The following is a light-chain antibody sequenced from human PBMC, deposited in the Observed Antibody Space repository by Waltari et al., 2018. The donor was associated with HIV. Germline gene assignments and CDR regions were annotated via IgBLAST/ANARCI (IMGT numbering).Light chain of an antibody. J-gene: IGLJ1*01. CDR3: AAWNDRLSGYV. Sequence: HSVLTQPPSASGTPGQRVTISCSGSSSNIGRNSVYWYQQLPGTAPKLLIYTNNQRPSGVPDRFSGSKSGTSASLAISGLRSEDEADYYCAAWNDRLSGYVFGTGTKVTV. CDR2: TNN. CDR1: SSNIGRNS. V-gene: IGLV1-47*01.